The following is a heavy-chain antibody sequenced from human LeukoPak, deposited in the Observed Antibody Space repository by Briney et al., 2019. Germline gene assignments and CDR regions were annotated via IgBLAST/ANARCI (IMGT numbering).Heavy chain of an antibody. Sequence: GGSLRLSCAASGFTVSSNYTSWVRQAPGKGLEWVSVIYSGGSTYYADSVKGRFTISRDNSKNTLYLQMNSLRAEDTAVYYCARDKVSGYCSGGSCYPNWGQGTLVTVSS. CDR2: IYSGGST. D-gene: IGHD2-15*01. CDR3: ARDKVSGYCSGGSCYPN. CDR1: GFTVSSNY. J-gene: IGHJ4*02. V-gene: IGHV3-53*01.